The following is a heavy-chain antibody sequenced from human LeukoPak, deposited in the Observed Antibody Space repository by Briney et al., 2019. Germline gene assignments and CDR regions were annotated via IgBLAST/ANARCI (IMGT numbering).Heavy chain of an antibody. CDR2: IYYSGST. CDR1: GYSISSGYY. CDR3: AREALIVATEYYYYYMDV. J-gene: IGHJ6*03. V-gene: IGHV4-61*01. Sequence: SETLSLTCTVSGYSISSGYYWAWIRQPPGQGLEWIGYIYYSGSTNYNPSLKSRVTISVDTSKNQFSLKLSSVTAADTAVYYCAREALIVATEYYYYYMDVWGKGTTVTVSS. D-gene: IGHD5-12*01.